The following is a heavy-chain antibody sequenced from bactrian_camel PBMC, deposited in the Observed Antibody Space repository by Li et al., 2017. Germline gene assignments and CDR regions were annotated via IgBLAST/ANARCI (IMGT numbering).Heavy chain of an antibody. D-gene: IGHD3*01. V-gene: IGHV3S67*01. CDR1: GLSFSRYC. J-gene: IGHJ4*01. CDR2: IGTNGVA. Sequence: DVQLVESGGGSVQPGGSLKLSCVVTGLSFSRYCMGWFRQRPGAERERVATIGTNGVAGYVPAVKGRFTMSQGNAKKIVYLQMNNLKPEDTAMYYCAAKYAAKQAYCGYDYLPYGSSYQGQGTQVTVS.